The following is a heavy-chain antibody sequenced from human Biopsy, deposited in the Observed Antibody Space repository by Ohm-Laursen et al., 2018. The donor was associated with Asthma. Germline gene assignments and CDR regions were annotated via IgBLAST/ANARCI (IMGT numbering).Heavy chain of an antibody. CDR1: GFTFSSYG. CDR3: ASQGSGPDFWSGYYYFDY. V-gene: IGHV3-30*03. CDR2: ISYDGSNK. J-gene: IGHJ4*02. D-gene: IGHD3-3*01. Sequence: SLRLSCSASGFTFSSYGMHWVRQAPGKGPEWVAVISYDGSNKYYADSVKGRFTISRDNSKNTLYLQMNSLRAEDTAVYYCASQGSGPDFWSGYYYFDYWGQGTLVTVSS.